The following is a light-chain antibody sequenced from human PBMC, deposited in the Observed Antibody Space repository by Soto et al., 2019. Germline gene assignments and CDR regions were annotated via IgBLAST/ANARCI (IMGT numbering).Light chain of an antibody. J-gene: IGLJ3*02. CDR3: SSYKSSSTL. V-gene: IGLV2-14*01. CDR1: SSDVGDYNY. Sequence: QSALTQPASVSGSPGQSITISCTGTSSDVGDYNYVSWYQQHPGKAPKLMIYDVNNRPSGVSNRFSGSKSGNTASLTISGLQAEDEADYYCSSYKSSSTLFGGRTKLTVL. CDR2: DVN.